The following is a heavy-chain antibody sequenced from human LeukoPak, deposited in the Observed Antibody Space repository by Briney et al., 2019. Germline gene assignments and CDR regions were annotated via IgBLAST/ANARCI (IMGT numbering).Heavy chain of an antibody. CDR1: GFTFSSFA. J-gene: IGHJ4*02. CDR3: ARARYYYDSSGYYFDY. Sequence: GGSLRLSCAASGFTFSSFAMSWVRQAPGKGLEWVSAISDSGGTTYYADSVKGRFTISRDNSKNTLYLQMNSLRAEDTAVYYCARARYYYDSSGYYFDYWGQGTLVTVSS. CDR2: ISDSGGTT. D-gene: IGHD3-22*01. V-gene: IGHV3-23*01.